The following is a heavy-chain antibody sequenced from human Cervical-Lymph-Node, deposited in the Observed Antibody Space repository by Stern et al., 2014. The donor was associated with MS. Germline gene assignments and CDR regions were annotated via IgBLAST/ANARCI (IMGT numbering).Heavy chain of an antibody. J-gene: IGHJ4*02. CDR1: GGSFSDYA. CDR2: IVPILVTP. CDR3: ARSVRLASAGIFGY. V-gene: IGHV1-69*01. Sequence: VQLVQSGAEVKTPGSSVKVSCKAFGGSFSDYAFNWVRQAPGQGLELLGGIVPILVTPNYAQEFQGRVTIAADESTSTTYLELKALTSEDTALYFCARSVRLASAGIFGYWGQGTVVAVSS. D-gene: IGHD2-15*01.